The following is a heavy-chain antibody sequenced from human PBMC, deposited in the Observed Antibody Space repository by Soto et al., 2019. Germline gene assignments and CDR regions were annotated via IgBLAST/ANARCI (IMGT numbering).Heavy chain of an antibody. CDR3: ARDGYDGSGSPYPAY. V-gene: IGHV4-59*01. J-gene: IGHJ4*02. D-gene: IGHD3-10*01. CDR2: IYYLGST. Sequence: PSETLSLTCSVSGGSMSEYFWSWIRQSPGKGPEWIGYIYYLGSTDYNPSLKSRVTISVDTSKRQFSLRLTSVTAADTAVYYCARDGYDGSGSPYPAYWGPGTPVTVSS. CDR1: GGSMSEYF.